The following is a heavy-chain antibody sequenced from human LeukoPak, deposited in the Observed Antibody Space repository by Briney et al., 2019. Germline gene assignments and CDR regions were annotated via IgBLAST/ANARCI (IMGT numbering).Heavy chain of an antibody. CDR2: IYYSGST. D-gene: IGHD1-26*01. CDR1: GGSISSYY. J-gene: IGHJ5*02. V-gene: IGHV4-59*01. Sequence: SETLSLTCTVSGGSISSYYWSWIRQPPGKGLEWIGYIYYSGSTNYNPSLKSRVTISVDTSKNQFSLKLSSVTAADTAVYYCVREIVGDDGYWFDPWGQGTLVTVSS. CDR3: VREIVGDDGYWFDP.